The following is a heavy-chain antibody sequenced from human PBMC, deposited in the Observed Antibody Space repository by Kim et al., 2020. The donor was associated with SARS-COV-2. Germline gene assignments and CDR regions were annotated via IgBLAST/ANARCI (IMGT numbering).Heavy chain of an antibody. Sequence: GRVTITADKSTSTAYMELSSLRSEDTAVYYCARDEDGGYCSGGSCHGFDYWGQGTLVTVSS. D-gene: IGHD2-15*01. V-gene: IGHV1-69*04. J-gene: IGHJ4*02. CDR3: ARDEDGGYCSGGSCHGFDY.